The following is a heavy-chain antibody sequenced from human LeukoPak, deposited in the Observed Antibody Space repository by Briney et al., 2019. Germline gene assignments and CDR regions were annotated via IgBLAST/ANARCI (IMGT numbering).Heavy chain of an antibody. J-gene: IGHJ4*02. CDR3: ARDFPNYYDSSGYRLFDY. D-gene: IGHD3-22*01. V-gene: IGHV1-2*02. CDR2: INPNSGGT. CDR1: GYTFTSYG. Sequence: GASVKVSCKASGYTFTSYGISWVRQAPGQGLEWMGWINPNSGGTNYAQKFQGRVTMTRDTSISTAYMELSRLRSDDTAVYYCARDFPNYYDSSGYRLFDYWGQGTLVTVSS.